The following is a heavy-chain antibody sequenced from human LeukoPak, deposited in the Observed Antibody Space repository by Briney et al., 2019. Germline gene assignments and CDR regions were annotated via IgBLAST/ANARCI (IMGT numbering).Heavy chain of an antibody. CDR3: ARYSSSWFYQRGWFDP. D-gene: IGHD6-13*01. J-gene: IGHJ5*02. Sequence: GGSLRLSCAASGFTFSSYGMHWVRQAPGKGLEWVAFIRYDGSNKYYADSVKGRFTISRDNSKNTLYLQMNSLRAEDTAVYYCARYSSSWFYQRGWFDPWGQGTLVTVSS. V-gene: IGHV3-30*02. CDR2: IRYDGSNK. CDR1: GFTFSSYG.